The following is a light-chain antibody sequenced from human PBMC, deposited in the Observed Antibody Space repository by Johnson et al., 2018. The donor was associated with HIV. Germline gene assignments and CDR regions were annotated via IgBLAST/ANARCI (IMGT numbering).Light chain of an antibody. Sequence: QSVLTQPPSVSAAPGQKVTISCSGGGSNIGNTYVSWYQHLPGTAPKLLIYENNKRPSGIPDRLSGSKSATSATLGITGLQPGDEADYYCEIWHSSLSAGGVFGTRTKVTVL. V-gene: IGLV1-51*02. CDR2: ENN. CDR1: GSNIGNTY. J-gene: IGLJ1*01. CDR3: EIWHSSLSAGGV.